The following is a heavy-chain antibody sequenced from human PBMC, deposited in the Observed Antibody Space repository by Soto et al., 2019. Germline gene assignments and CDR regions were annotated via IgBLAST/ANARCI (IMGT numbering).Heavy chain of an antibody. CDR3: ARGGQQQLVRYYYGMDV. CDR2: IIPIFGTA. CDR1: GGTFSSYA. V-gene: IGHV1-69*06. Sequence: ASVKVSCKASGGTFSSYAISWVRQAPGQGLEWMGGIIPIFGTANYAQKFQGRVTITADKSTSTAYMELSSLRSEDTAVYYCARGGQQQLVRYYYGMDVWGQGTTVTVSS. D-gene: IGHD6-13*01. J-gene: IGHJ6*02.